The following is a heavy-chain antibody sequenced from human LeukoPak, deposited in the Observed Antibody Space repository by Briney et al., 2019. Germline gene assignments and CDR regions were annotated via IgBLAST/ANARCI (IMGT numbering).Heavy chain of an antibody. D-gene: IGHD6-19*01. V-gene: IGHV3-48*01. CDR1: GFTFSRYS. Sequence: PGGSLRLSCAASGFTFSRYSMNWACQAPGKGLEWVSYISSSSSTTYYADSVKGRFTISRDNAKNSLYLQMNSLKTEDTAVYYCTRVIAVAGTGGYWGQGTLVTVSS. CDR3: TRVIAVAGTGGY. CDR2: ISSSSSTT. J-gene: IGHJ4*02.